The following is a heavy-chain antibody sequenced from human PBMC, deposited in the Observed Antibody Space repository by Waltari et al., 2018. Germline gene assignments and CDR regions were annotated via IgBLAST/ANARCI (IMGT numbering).Heavy chain of an antibody. CDR3: ARAGLGSPSQWLHLLDS. CDR2: LYAGGAT. J-gene: IGHJ4*02. Sequence: EVQLVESGGALIQPGGSLRLSCAASGFIGSYNYMSWVRQAPGKGVEWVSVLYAGGATFYADSVKGRFTMSRDDSKNTLYLQMNNLRVDDTAVYFCARAGLGSPSQWLHLLDSRGQGTLVTVSS. CDR1: GFIGSYNY. V-gene: IGHV3-53*01. D-gene: IGHD5-12*01.